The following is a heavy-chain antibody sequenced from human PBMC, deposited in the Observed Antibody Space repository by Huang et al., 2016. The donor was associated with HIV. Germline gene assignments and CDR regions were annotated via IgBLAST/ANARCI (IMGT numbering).Heavy chain of an antibody. V-gene: IGHV1-69*01. D-gene: IGHD3-22*01. Sequence: QVQLVQSGAEVKKPGSSVKVSCKASGGSFRNFAIGWVRQAPGQGLEWRGGSIPTLGTANYEQKVQGRVTIIADESTSTAYMELSSLRSEDTAVYYCATVDYYDTSGPQRGYFDNWGQGTLVTVSS. CDR2: SIPTLGTA. CDR3: ATVDYYDTSGPQRGYFDN. J-gene: IGHJ4*02. CDR1: GGSFRNFA.